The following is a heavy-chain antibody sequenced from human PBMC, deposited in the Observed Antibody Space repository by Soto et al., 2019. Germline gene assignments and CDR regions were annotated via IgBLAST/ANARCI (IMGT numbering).Heavy chain of an antibody. CDR1: GASVSSNSTA. Sequence: SQTLSLTCSISGASVSSNSTAWNWIRQSPSRGLEWLGRAYYRFRWYNDYALSVKSRITIDPDTSKNQFSLQLNSVTPEDTAVYYCARLLQSNWPEPCLGAFDIMGQVTMGTV. CDR2: AYYRFRWYN. V-gene: IGHV6-1*01. D-gene: IGHD7-27*01. CDR3: ARLLQSNWPEPCLGAFDI. J-gene: IGHJ3*02.